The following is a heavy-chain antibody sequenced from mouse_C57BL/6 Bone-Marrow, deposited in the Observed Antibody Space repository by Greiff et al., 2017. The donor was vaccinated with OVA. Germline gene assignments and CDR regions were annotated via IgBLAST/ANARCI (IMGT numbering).Heavy chain of an antibody. CDR2: INPYNGGT. J-gene: IGHJ3*01. V-gene: IGHV1-19*01. CDR3: ARLGQSNLAWFAY. CDR1: GYTFTDYY. Sequence: EVQLQQSGPVLVKPGASVKMSCKASGYTFTDYYMNWVKQSHGKSLEWIGVINPYNGGTSYNQKFKGKATLTVDKSSSTAYMELNSLTSEDSAVYYCARLGQSNLAWFAYWGQGTLVTVSA. D-gene: IGHD2-5*01.